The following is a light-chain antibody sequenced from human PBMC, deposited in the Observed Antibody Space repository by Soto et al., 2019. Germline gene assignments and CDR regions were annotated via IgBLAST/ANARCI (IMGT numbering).Light chain of an antibody. V-gene: IGLV3-21*02. CDR2: DDR. J-gene: IGLJ1*01. Sequence: SYELTQPPSVSVAPGQTARITCGGNNIGRKSVHWYQQKPGQAPVLVIYDDRDRPSGIPERVSGSNSENTATLTISRVEAGDEADYYCQVWDSSSDPNYVFGPGTKVTVL. CDR3: QVWDSSSDPNYV. CDR1: NIGRKS.